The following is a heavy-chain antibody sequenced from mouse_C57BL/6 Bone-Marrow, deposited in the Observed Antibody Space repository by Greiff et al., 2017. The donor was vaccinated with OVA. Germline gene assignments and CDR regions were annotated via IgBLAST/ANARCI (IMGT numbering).Heavy chain of an antibody. J-gene: IGHJ2*01. CDR3: ARRGDYGSSGGYFDY. V-gene: IGHV1-52*01. CDR2: IDPSDSET. CDR1: GYTFTSYW. Sequence: QVHVKQPGAELVRPGSSVKLSCKASGYTFTSYWMHWVKQRPIQGLEWIGNIDPSDSETHYNQKFKDKATLTVDKSSSTAYMQLSSLTSEDSAVYYGARRGDYGSSGGYFDYWGQGTTLTVSS. D-gene: IGHD1-1*01.